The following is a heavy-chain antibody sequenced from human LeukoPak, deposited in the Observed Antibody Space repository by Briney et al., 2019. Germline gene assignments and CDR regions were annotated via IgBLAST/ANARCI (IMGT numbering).Heavy chain of an antibody. CDR2: INPNSGGT. V-gene: IGHV1-2*02. J-gene: IGHJ4*02. D-gene: IGHD2-15*01. CDR1: GYTFTGYY. Sequence: ASVKVSCKASGYTFTGYYMHWVRQAPGQGLEWMGWINPNSGGTNYAQKFQGRVTMTRDTSISTAYMGLSRLRSDDTAVYYCARSSHENGGSWIFDYWGQGTLVTVSS. CDR3: ARSSHENGGSWIFDY.